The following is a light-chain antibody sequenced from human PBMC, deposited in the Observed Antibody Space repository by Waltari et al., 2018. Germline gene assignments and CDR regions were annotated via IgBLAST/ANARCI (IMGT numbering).Light chain of an antibody. J-gene: IGKJ4*01. V-gene: IGKV2-28*01. CDR3: MQALQTPLT. Sequence: DIVMPQSPLSLPVTPGEPASISCRSTQSLLHSNGYNYLDWYLQTPGQSPQLLIYLGSNRASGVPDRFSGSGSGTDFTLKISRVEAEDVGVYYCMQALQTPLTFGGGTKVEIK. CDR1: QSLLHSNGYNY. CDR2: LGS.